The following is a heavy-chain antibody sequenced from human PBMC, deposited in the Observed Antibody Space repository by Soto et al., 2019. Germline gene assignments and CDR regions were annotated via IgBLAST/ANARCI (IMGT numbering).Heavy chain of an antibody. D-gene: IGHD2-21*02. J-gene: IGHJ2*01. CDR1: GFTFSGSA. Sequence: EVQLVESGGGLVQPGGSLKLSCAASGFTFSGSAMHWVRQASGKGLEWVGRIRSKANNYATAYAASVKGRFTISRDDXXNTAYLQMNSLKPEDTAVYYCTRHALQYCGGDCYLLPYFDLWGRGTLVTVSS. V-gene: IGHV3-73*02. CDR2: IRSKANNYAT. CDR3: TRHALQYCGGDCYLLPYFDL.